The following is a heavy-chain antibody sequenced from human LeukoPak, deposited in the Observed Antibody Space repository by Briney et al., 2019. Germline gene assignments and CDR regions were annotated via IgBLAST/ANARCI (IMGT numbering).Heavy chain of an antibody. CDR3: ARGGDGSNIYWYFDL. Sequence: GGSLRLSCAASGLTFSTHWMHWARQAPGKGLEWVSRMNSDGSSSSYADSVKGRFTISRDNAKNTLYLQMNSLRAEDTAVYYCARGGDGSNIYWYFDLWGRGTLVTVSS. D-gene: IGHD5-24*01. CDR1: GLTFSTHW. J-gene: IGHJ2*01. V-gene: IGHV3-74*01. CDR2: MNSDGSSS.